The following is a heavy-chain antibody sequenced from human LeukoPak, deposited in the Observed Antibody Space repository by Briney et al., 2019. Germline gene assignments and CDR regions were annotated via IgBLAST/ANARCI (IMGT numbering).Heavy chain of an antibody. CDR2: IYDSGTT. D-gene: IGHD1-1*01. CDR3: ARKVESKWFDP. V-gene: IGHV4-59*01. Sequence: SETLYLTCTVSGGSISGYYWSWVRQPPGKGLEWIGYIYDSGTTKYNPSPKSRVTISVDPCKNQFSLKLTSVTSADTAVYYCARKVESKWFDPWGQGALVTVSS. CDR1: GGSISGYY. J-gene: IGHJ5*02.